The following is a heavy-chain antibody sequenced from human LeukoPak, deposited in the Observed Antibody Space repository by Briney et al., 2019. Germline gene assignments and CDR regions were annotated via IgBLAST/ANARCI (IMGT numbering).Heavy chain of an antibody. CDR3: ANNHGGGSNSPLNWFDP. CDR2: ISGSGGST. D-gene: IGHD1-26*01. V-gene: IGHV3-23*01. Sequence: QPGGSLRLSCAASGFTFSGSAMHWVRQAPGKGLEWVSTISGSGGSTYYADSVKGRFTISRDNSKNTLYLQMNSLRAEDAALYYCANNHGGGSNSPLNWFDPWGQGTLVTVSS. CDR1: GFTFSGSA. J-gene: IGHJ5*02.